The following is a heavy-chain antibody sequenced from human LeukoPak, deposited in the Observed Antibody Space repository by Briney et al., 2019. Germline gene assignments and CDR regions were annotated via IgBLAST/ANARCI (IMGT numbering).Heavy chain of an antibody. Sequence: PSETLSLTCTVSGGSISSSSYYWGWIRQPPGKGLEWIGYIYYTGSTNYNPSLKSRVSISVDTSKNQFSLNLSSVTAADTALYYCARHLSSYDILSGLGYWGQGTLVTVSS. V-gene: IGHV4-61*05. CDR1: GGSISSSSYY. D-gene: IGHD3-9*01. CDR2: IYYTGST. J-gene: IGHJ4*02. CDR3: ARHLSSYDILSGLGY.